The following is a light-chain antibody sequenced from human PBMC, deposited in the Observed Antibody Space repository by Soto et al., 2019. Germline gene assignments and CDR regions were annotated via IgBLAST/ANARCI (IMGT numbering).Light chain of an antibody. J-gene: IGKJ4*01. V-gene: IGKV1-39*01. CDR2: AAS. Sequence: DIQMTQSPSSLSASVGDRVTITCRASQSISSYLNWYQQKPGKAPKLLIYAASSLQSGVPSRFSGSGSGTDFTLTISSLQPDDFATYYCQQYNRYPLTFGGGTKVDIK. CDR3: QQYNRYPLT. CDR1: QSISSY.